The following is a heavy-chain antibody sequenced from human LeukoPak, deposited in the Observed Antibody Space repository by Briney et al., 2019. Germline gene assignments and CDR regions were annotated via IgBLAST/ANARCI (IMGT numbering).Heavy chain of an antibody. D-gene: IGHD4-17*01. Sequence: GGSLRLSCAASGFTFSSYSMNWVRQAPGKGLEWVSSITSSSSYIYYADSVKGRFTISRDNAKNSLYLQMNSLRAEDTAVYYCARDGEYGDYGVDAFDMWGQGTIVSVS. CDR1: GFTFSSYS. V-gene: IGHV3-21*01. CDR3: ARDGEYGDYGVDAFDM. J-gene: IGHJ3*02. CDR2: ITSSSSYI.